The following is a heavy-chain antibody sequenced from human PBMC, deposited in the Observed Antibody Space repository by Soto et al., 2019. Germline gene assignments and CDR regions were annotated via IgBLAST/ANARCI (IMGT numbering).Heavy chain of an antibody. D-gene: IGHD3-22*01. J-gene: IGHJ6*02. CDR2: IRSKAYGGTT. V-gene: IGHV3-49*04. Sequence: GGSLRLSCTASGFTFGDYAMSWVRQAPGKGLEWVGFIRSKAYGGTTEYAASVKGRFTISRDDSKSIAYLQMNSLKTEDTAVYYCTRDQSSGDYYGMDVWGQGTTVTVSS. CDR1: GFTFGDYA. CDR3: TRDQSSGDYYGMDV.